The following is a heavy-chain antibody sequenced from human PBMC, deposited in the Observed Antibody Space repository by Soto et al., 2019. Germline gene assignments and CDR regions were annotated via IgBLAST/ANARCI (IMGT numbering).Heavy chain of an antibody. J-gene: IGHJ4*02. Sequence: ASVKVSCKASGGTFSSYAISWVRQAPGQGLEWMGGIIPIFGTANYAQKFQGRVTITADESTSTAYMELSSLRSEDTAVYYCARGVRELYTPGYFDYWGQGTLVTVSS. V-gene: IGHV1-69*13. CDR3: ARGVRELYTPGYFDY. D-gene: IGHD1-7*01. CDR2: IIPIFGTA. CDR1: GGTFSSYA.